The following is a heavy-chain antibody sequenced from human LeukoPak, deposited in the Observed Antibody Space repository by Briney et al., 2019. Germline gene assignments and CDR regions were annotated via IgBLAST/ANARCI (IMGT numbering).Heavy chain of an antibody. Sequence: TGGSLRLSCAASGFTFSSYVMSWVRQAPGKGLEWVSTIRSSGDSTYYADSVKGRFTISRDNSKNTLYLQMNGLRAEDTAVYYCAKGPLDPITPFDYWGQGTLVTVSS. CDR1: GFTFSSYV. CDR2: IRSSGDST. V-gene: IGHV3-23*01. J-gene: IGHJ4*02. D-gene: IGHD1-14*01. CDR3: AKGPLDPITPFDY.